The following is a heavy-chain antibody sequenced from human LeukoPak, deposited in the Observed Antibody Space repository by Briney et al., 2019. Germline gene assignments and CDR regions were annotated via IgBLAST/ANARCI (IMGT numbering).Heavy chain of an antibody. Sequence: GASVKVSCKASGYTFTSYDINWVRQATGQGLEWMGWMNPNSGNTGYAQKFQGRVTITRNTSISTAYMELSSLRSEDTAVYYCARGPRAAARRGRGWFDPWGQGTLVTVSS. J-gene: IGHJ5*02. V-gene: IGHV1-8*03. D-gene: IGHD6-6*01. CDR1: GYTFTSYD. CDR2: MNPNSGNT. CDR3: ARGPRAAARRGRGWFDP.